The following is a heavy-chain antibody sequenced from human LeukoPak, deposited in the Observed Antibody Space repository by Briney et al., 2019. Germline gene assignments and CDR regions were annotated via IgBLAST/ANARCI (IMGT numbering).Heavy chain of an antibody. D-gene: IGHD5-12*01. CDR1: VASINDFC. Sequence: SETLSLTCAVSVASINDFCWAWIRPPPGRGLEWIGYVYYGGRTNSKPSLKSRVAMSVDTSKNQFSLTLTSVTVADTAFYYCARGGIRGYSAFDNLDFWGLGTHVTVSS. CDR3: ARGGIRGYSAFDNLDF. V-gene: IGHV4-59*01. CDR2: VYYGGRT. J-gene: IGHJ4*02.